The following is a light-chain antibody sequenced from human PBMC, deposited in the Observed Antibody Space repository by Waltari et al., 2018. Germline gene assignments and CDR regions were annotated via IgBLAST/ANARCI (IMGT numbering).Light chain of an antibody. CDR2: HAS. J-gene: IGKJ4*01. CDR3: QQRANWPPLT. V-gene: IGKV3-11*01. Sequence: EIVSTQSPATLSLSPGERATLSCRASQSVSTFLAWYQQKPGQAPRLLIYHASNRATGIPARFSGRGSGTNFTLTISDLEPEDFAVYYCQQRANWPPLTFGGGTRVEIK. CDR1: QSVSTF.